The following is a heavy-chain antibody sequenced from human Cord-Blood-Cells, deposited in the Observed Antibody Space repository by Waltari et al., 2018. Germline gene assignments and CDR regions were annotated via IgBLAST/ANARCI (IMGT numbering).Heavy chain of an antibody. CDR2: VYPGDSDT. CDR3: ARRNYYGSGSYSWFDP. Sequence: EVQLVQSGAEVKKPGESLKISCKGSGYSFTSYWIGWVRQMPGKGPGWMGIVYPGDSDTRYSPSFQXXXTXXAXXXXXXXXXEWSSLKASDTAMYYCARRNYYGSGSYSWFDPWGQGTLVTVSS. CDR1: GYSFTSYW. V-gene: IGHV5-51*01. D-gene: IGHD3-10*01. J-gene: IGHJ5*02.